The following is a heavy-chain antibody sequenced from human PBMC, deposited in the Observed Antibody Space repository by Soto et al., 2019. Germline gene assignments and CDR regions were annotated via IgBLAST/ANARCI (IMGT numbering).Heavy chain of an antibody. CDR2: INPNTGRT. V-gene: IGHV1-2*02. CDR3: ASSTPSVGLVRSFDY. CDR1: GYSFTGYY. D-gene: IGHD3-9*01. Sequence: HVQLAQSGAEVKKPGASVKVSCTASGYSFTGYYIHWVRQAPGEGLEWMGWINPNTGRTIYAQKFQGRVTMTRDTSITTAYMELSGLTSDDTAVYYCASSTPSVGLVRSFDYWGQGTLVTVSS. J-gene: IGHJ4*02.